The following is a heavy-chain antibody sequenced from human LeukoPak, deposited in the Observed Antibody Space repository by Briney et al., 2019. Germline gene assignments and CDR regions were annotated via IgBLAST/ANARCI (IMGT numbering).Heavy chain of an antibody. CDR3: ANDRIYGSGIPGWFDY. V-gene: IGHV3-30*18. D-gene: IGHD3-10*01. Sequence: GRSLRLSCAASGFTFSSFGIHWVRQAPGKGLEWVAVISYDGSNKYYADSVKGRFTISRDNSQNTLYLQMNSLRAEDTAVYYCANDRIYGSGIPGWFDYWGQGTLVTVSS. CDR2: ISYDGSNK. J-gene: IGHJ4*02. CDR1: GFTFSSFG.